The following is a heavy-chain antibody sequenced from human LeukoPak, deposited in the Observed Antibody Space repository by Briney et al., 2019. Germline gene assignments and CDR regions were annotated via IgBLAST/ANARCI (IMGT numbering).Heavy chain of an antibody. Sequence: GSLRLSCAASGFTFSSYKMNWVGQPPGKGLEWIGSLYYTGSTYYNPPLKSRVTISVDTSKNQFSLKLSSVTAADTAVYYCARSEWFGDRYFFDYWGQGTLVTVSS. D-gene: IGHD3-10*01. CDR2: LYYTGST. CDR1: GFTFSSYK. CDR3: ARSEWFGDRYFFDY. J-gene: IGHJ4*02. V-gene: IGHV4-39*01.